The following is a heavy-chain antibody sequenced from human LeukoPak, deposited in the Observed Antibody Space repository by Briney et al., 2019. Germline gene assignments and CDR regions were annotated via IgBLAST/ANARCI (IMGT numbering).Heavy chain of an antibody. CDR2: IIPIFGTA. D-gene: IGHD3-10*01. Sequence: SVKVSCKASGGTFSSCAISWVRQAPGQGLEWMGGIIPIFGTANYAQKFQGRVTITADESTSTAYMELSSLRSEDTAVYYCAREYFTMVRGVNAYYYGMDVWGKGTTVTVSS. CDR3: AREYFTMVRGVNAYYYGMDV. J-gene: IGHJ6*04. CDR1: GGTFSSCA. V-gene: IGHV1-69*01.